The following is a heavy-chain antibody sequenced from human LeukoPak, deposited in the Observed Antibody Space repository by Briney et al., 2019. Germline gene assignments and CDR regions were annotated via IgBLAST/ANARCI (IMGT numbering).Heavy chain of an antibody. J-gene: IGHJ4*02. Sequence: LRLSCAASGFTFSSYAMSWVRQAPGKGLEWVGYIYYSGSTYYNPSLKSRVTISVDTSKNQFSLKLSSVTAADAAVYYCARSNFDWLLLDYWGQGTLVTVSS. CDR2: IYYSGST. CDR3: ARSNFDWLLLDY. D-gene: IGHD3-9*01. CDR1: GFTFSSYA. V-gene: IGHV4-31*02.